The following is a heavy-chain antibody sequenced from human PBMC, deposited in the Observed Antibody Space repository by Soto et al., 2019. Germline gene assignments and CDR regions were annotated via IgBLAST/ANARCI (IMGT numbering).Heavy chain of an antibody. CDR3: ARGDCVGGSCYSLAGSYCCYMDV. J-gene: IGHJ6*03. D-gene: IGHD2-15*01. CDR2: INSDGSTS. V-gene: IGHV3-74*01. CDR1: GFTFSNYW. Sequence: EVQLVESGGGLVQPGGSLRLSCAASGFTFSNYWMYWVRQAPGKGLVWVSRINSDGSTSSYGDAVKGRFTISRANAKSTLYLQMNSLRAEDTAVYYWARGDCVGGSCYSLAGSYCCYMDVWGKGTTVTVFS.